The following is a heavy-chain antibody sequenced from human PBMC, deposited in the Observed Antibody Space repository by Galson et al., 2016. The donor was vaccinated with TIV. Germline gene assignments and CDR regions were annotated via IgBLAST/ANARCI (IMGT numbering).Heavy chain of an antibody. Sequence: LRLSCAASGFTFSNYAMNWVRQAPGKGLEWVSNISGSGGSTFYADPVKGRFTISRDNSRNTVILQMKSLRAEATAVYYCAKATWAYDFDYWGQGTLVTVSS. J-gene: IGHJ4*02. CDR1: GFTFSNYA. CDR2: ISGSGGST. V-gene: IGHV3-23*01. CDR3: AKATWAYDFDY. D-gene: IGHD5-12*01.